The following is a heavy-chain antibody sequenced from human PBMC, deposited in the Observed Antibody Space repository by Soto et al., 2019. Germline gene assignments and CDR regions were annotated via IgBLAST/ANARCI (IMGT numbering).Heavy chain of an antibody. D-gene: IGHD3-16*01. Sequence: SETLSLTCAVYGGSFSGYYWSWIRQPPGKGLEWIGEINHSGSTNYNPSLKSRVTISVDTSKNQFSLKLSSVTAADTAVYYCARGPRVGRCWGIYYYAMDVWRQGTPVTVS. V-gene: IGHV4-34*01. CDR1: GGSFSGYY. J-gene: IGHJ6*02. CDR3: ARGPRVGRCWGIYYYAMDV. CDR2: INHSGST.